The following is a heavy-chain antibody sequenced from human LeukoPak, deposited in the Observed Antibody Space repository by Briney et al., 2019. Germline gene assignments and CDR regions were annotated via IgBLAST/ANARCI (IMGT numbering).Heavy chain of an antibody. CDR1: GGSFSGYY. J-gene: IGHJ4*02. CDR2: INHSGST. D-gene: IGHD1-20*01. V-gene: IGHV4-34*01. CDR3: AREADNWNDVGFDY. Sequence: SETLSLTCAVYGGSFSGYYWSWIRQPPGKGLEWIGEINHSGSTNYNPSLKSRVTISVDTSKNQFSLKLNSVTPEDTAVYYCAREADNWNDVGFDYWGQGTLVTVSS.